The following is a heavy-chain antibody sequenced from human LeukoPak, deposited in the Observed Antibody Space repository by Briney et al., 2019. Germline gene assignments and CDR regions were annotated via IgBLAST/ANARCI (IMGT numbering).Heavy chain of an antibody. V-gene: IGHV1-8*01. CDR1: GYTFTSYD. J-gene: IGHJ4*02. D-gene: IGHD3-10*01. Sequence: ASVXVSCKASGYTFTSYDINWVRQATGQGLEWMGWMNPNSGNTGYAQKFQGRVTMTRNTSISTAYMELSSLRSEDTAVYYCARGRFGWWYYYGSGSYSQFDYWGQGTLVTVSS. CDR2: MNPNSGNT. CDR3: ARGRFGWWYYYGSGSYSQFDY.